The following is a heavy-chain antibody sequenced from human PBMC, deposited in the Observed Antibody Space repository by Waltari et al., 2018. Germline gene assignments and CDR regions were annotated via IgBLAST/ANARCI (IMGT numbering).Heavy chain of an antibody. J-gene: IGHJ6*02. Sequence: QVQLVESGGGAVQPGRSPRPSCVASGSTSSSYATHWVRQAPGKVLEWVAVMSYNGRNIYYVDSVKGRFTISRDNSKKMLYMQMNSLRTEDTAIYYCARDYCDRTNCHGMDVWGQGTTVTVS. CDR1: GSTSSSYA. CDR3: ARDYCDRTNCHGMDV. D-gene: IGHD3-22*01. CDR2: MSYNGRNI. V-gene: IGHV3-30*04.